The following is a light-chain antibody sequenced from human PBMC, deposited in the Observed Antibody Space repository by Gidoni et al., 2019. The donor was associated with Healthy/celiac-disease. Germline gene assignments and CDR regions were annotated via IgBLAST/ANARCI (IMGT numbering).Light chain of an antibody. Sequence: SSELTQDPAVSLALGQTVRITCQGDSLRSYYASWYQQKPGQAPELVIYGKNNRPSGIPDRFSGSSSGNTASLTITGAQAEDEADYYCNSRDSSGNHLVFGTGTKVTVL. J-gene: IGLJ1*01. CDR2: GKN. CDR1: SLRSYY. CDR3: NSRDSSGNHLV. V-gene: IGLV3-19*01.